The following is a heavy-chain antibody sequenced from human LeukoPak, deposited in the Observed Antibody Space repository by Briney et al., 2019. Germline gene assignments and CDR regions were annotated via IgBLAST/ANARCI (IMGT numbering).Heavy chain of an antibody. Sequence: GASVKVSCKASGYTFISYAMNWVRQAPGQGLEWMGWINTNTGNPTYAQGFTGRSVFSLDTSVSTAYLQIISLKAEDTAVYYCVDCSGGSCGYWGQGTLVTVSS. D-gene: IGHD2-15*01. CDR2: INTNTGNP. J-gene: IGHJ4*02. V-gene: IGHV7-4-1*02. CDR3: VDCSGGSCGY. CDR1: GYTFISYA.